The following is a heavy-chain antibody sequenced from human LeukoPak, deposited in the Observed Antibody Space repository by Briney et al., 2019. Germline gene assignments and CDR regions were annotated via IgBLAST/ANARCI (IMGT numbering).Heavy chain of an antibody. Sequence: GGSLRLSCAASGFTFSSYAMSWVRQAPGKGLEWVSAISGSGGSTYYADSVKGRFTISRDNSKNTLYLQMNSLRAEDTAVYYCAKVSRYIVEVVAATWDYFDYWGQGTLVTVSS. CDR2: ISGSGGST. CDR1: GFTFSSYA. CDR3: AKVSRYIVEVVAATWDYFDY. V-gene: IGHV3-23*01. D-gene: IGHD2-15*01. J-gene: IGHJ4*02.